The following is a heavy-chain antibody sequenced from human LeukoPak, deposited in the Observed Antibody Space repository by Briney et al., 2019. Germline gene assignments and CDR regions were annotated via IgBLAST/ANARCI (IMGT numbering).Heavy chain of an antibody. D-gene: IGHD3-10*01. CDR3: ARADENYYGSGSYLTAYFQH. J-gene: IGHJ1*01. CDR2: ISAYNGNT. V-gene: IGHV1-18*01. CDR1: GYTLTSYG. Sequence: GASVKVSCKASGYTLTSYGISWVRQAPGQGLEWMGWISAYNGNTNYAQKLQGRVTMSTDTSTSTAYTELRSLRSDDTAVYYCARADENYYGSGSYLTAYFQHWGQGTLVTVSS.